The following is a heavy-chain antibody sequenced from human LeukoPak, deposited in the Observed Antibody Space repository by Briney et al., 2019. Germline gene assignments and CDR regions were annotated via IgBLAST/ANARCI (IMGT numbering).Heavy chain of an antibody. CDR3: ARLRGYGSGSYNY. CDR2: ISYDGSNK. V-gene: IGHV3-30*03. J-gene: IGHJ4*02. Sequence: GRSLRLSCAASGFTFSSYGMHWVRQAPGKGLEWVAVISYDGSNKYYADSVKGRFTISRDNSKNSLYLQMNSLRAEDTAVYYCARLRGYGSGSYNYWGQGTLVTVSS. CDR1: GFTFSSYG. D-gene: IGHD3-10*01.